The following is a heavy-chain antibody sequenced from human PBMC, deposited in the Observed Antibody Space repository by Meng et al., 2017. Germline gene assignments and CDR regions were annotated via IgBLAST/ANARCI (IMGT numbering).Heavy chain of an antibody. J-gene: IGHJ5*02. CDR1: GYPFTSYD. Sequence: QVTLVHSGAGVKKPGASVKVSCKASGYPFTSYDINWVRQATGQGLEWMGWMNPNSGNTGYAQKFQGRVTITRNTSISTAYMELSSLRSEDTAVYYCARGYYGSGLFDPWGQGTLVTVSS. D-gene: IGHD3-10*01. CDR2: MNPNSGNT. V-gene: IGHV1-8*03. CDR3: ARGYYGSGLFDP.